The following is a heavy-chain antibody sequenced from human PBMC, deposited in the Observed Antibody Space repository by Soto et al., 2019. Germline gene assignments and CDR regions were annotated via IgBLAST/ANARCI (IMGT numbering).Heavy chain of an antibody. CDR2: VYYSGST. D-gene: IGHD2-15*01. V-gene: IGHV4-59*01. J-gene: IGHJ5*02. Sequence: LEILSLTCTVSGGSIISYYWSWIRQPPGKGLEWIGYVYYSGSTNYNPSLKSRVTISVDTSKNQFSLKLSSVTTADTAVYYCARDGRYCSGGSCYRFDPWGQGTLVTVPQ. CDR3: ARDGRYCSGGSCYRFDP. CDR1: GGSIISYY.